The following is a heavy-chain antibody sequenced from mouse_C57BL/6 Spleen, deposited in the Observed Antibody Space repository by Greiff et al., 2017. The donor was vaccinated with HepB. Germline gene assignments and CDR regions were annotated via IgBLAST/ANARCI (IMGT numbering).Heavy chain of an antibody. D-gene: IGHD1-2*01. V-gene: IGHV5-4*03. CDR1: GFTFSSYA. CDR2: ISDGGSYT. J-gene: IGHJ2*01. CDR3: ARLRPYYFDY. Sequence: EVKLMESGGGLVKPGGSLKLSCAASGFTFSSYAMSWVRQTPEKRLEWVATISDGGSYTYYPDNVKGRFTISRDNAKNNLYLQMSHLKSEDTAMYYCARLRPYYFDYWGQGTTLTVSS.